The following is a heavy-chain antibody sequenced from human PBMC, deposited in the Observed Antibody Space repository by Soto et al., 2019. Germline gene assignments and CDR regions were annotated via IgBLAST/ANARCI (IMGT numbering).Heavy chain of an antibody. D-gene: IGHD6-13*01. J-gene: IGHJ6*01. CDR1: GYTFTGYY. Sequence: QVQLVQSGAEVKKPGASVKVSCKASGYTFTGYYMHWVRQAPGQGLEWMGWINPNSGGTNYAQKFQSWVTMTRDTSFSTGYMELSRRRSADTAVYYGARDARPSRIAAAHEQAGMDVSGQGTTVTVSS. V-gene: IGHV1-2*04. CDR3: ARDARPSRIAAAHEQAGMDV. CDR2: INPNSGGT.